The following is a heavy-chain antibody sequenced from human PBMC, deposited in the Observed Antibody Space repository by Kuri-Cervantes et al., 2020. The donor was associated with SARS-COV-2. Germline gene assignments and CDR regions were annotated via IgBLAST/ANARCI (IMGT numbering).Heavy chain of an antibody. J-gene: IGHJ3*02. CDR1: GFTFSSYS. CDR2: ISSSSSYI. CDR3: AKDRGILGAFDI. V-gene: IGHV3-21*01. Sequence: GESLKISCAASGFTFSSYSMNWVRQAPGKGLEWVSSISSSSSYIYYADSVKGRFTISRDNSKNTLYLQMNSLKAEDTAVYYCAKDRGILGAFDIWGQGTRVTVSS. D-gene: IGHD3-10*01.